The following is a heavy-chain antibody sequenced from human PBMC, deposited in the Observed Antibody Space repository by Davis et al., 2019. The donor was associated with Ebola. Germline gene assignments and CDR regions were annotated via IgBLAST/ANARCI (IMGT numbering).Heavy chain of an antibody. D-gene: IGHD4-23*01. CDR3: TRPVEANWFDP. J-gene: IGHJ5*02. Sequence: GSLRLSCAASGFTFSGSAMHWVRQASGKGLEWVGRIRTKGNNYATTYAASVKGRFTISRDDSKDTAYLQMNSLKTEDTAVYYCTRPVEANWFDPWGQGTLVTVSS. CDR1: GFTFSGSA. V-gene: IGHV3-73*01. CDR2: IRTKGNNYAT.